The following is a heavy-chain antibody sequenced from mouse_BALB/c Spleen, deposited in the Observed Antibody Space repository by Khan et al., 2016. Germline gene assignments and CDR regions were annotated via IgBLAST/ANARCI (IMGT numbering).Heavy chain of an antibody. CDR3: ARSRGGSSGYGAMDY. V-gene: IGHV14-3*02. CDR1: GFNINDTY. CDR2: IDPANGNT. Sequence: VQLQQSGAELVKPGASVKLSCTASGFNINDTYMHWVKQRPEQGLEWIGRIDPANGNTKYDPKFQGKATITADTSSNHAYLQLSSLTSEYTAVYYSARSRGGSSGYGAMDYLGEGTSVTVAS. J-gene: IGHJ4*01. D-gene: IGHD3-1*01.